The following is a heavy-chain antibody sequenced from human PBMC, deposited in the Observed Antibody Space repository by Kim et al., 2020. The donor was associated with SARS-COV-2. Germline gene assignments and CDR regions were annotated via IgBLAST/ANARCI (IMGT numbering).Heavy chain of an antibody. D-gene: IGHD7-27*01. CDR3: AKDGPNWGSYFDS. CDR2: ITGGGTA. J-gene: IGHJ4*02. CDR1: GFIFSNYI. Sequence: GGSLRLSCAASGFIFSNYIMNWVRQAPGKGLQWVSSITGGGTANYADSVRGRFTISRDNSNNKLYLQMNSLRAEDTDVYYCAKDGPNWGSYFDSWGQGTLVTVSS. V-gene: IGHV3-23*01.